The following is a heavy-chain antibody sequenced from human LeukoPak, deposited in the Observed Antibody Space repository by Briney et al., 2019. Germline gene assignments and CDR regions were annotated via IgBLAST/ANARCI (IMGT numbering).Heavy chain of an antibody. J-gene: IGHJ4*02. V-gene: IGHV4-59*08. Sequence: SETLSLTCTVSGGSISSYYWSWIRQPPGKGLEWIGYIYYSGSTNYNPSLKSRVTISVDTSKNQFSLKLSSVTAADTAVYYCARHSTKKVWFGELLGPPIDYWGQGTLVTVSS. D-gene: IGHD3-10*01. CDR2: IYYSGST. CDR1: GGSISSYY. CDR3: ARHSTKKVWFGELLGPPIDY.